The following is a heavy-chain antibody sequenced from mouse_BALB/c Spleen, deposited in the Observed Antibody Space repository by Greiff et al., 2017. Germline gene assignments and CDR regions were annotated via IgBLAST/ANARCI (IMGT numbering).Heavy chain of an antibody. V-gene: IGHV5-12-1*01. CDR2: ISSGGGST. CDR1: GFAFSSYD. D-gene: IGHD2-2*01. CDR3: ARLRLRRDYAMDY. Sequence: EVQGVESGGGLVKPGGSLKLSCAASGFAFSSYDMSWVRQTPEKRLEWVAYISSGGGSTYYPDTVKGRFTISRDNAKNTLYLQMSSLKSEDTAMYYCARLRLRRDYAMDYWGQGTSVTVSS. J-gene: IGHJ4*01.